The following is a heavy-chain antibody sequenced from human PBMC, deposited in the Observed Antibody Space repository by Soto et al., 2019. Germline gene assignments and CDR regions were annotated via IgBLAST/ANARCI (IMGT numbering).Heavy chain of an antibody. CDR2: ISDSGDSA. V-gene: IGHV3-23*01. Sequence: GGSLRLSCAASGFILSNCAMSWVRQAPGKGLEWVSSISDSGDSAYYEDSEKGRFTISRDNSKNTLYLQMNSLRDGDTAVYYCATAARPDNYYYYYEMDVWGPGTTVTVSS. CDR1: GFILSNCA. D-gene: IGHD6-6*01. J-gene: IGHJ6*02. CDR3: ATAARPDNYYYYYEMDV.